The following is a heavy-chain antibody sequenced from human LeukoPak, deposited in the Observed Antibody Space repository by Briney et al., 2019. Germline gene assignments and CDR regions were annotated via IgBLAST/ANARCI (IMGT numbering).Heavy chain of an antibody. CDR3: ARMPCSDTTCTYGHMRRAFDY. D-gene: IGHD2-2*01. J-gene: IGHJ4*02. V-gene: IGHV4-59*08. CDR2: VYYSGST. CDR1: GGSINNYY. Sequence: SETLSLTCTVSGGSINNYYWSWIRQPPGKGLEWIGYVYYSGSTNYNPSLKSRVTISIDTSKKQFSLKLTSVTAADTAVYYCARMPCSDTTCTYGHMRRAFDYWGQGTLVTVSS.